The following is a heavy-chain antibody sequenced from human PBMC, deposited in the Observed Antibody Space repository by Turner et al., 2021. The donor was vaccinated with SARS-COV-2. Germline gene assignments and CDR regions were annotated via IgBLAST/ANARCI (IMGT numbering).Heavy chain of an antibody. CDR1: GFTVSSNY. D-gene: IGHD2-2*01. Sequence: EVQLVESGGGLVQPGGSLRLSCAASGFTVSSNYMNWVRQAPGKWLGWVSVIYSGGSTYYADSVKGRFTISRDNSKNTLYLQMNSLRAEDTALYYCARDLGGTSSLGGYFDYWGQGTLVTVSS. CDR2: IYSGGST. V-gene: IGHV3-66*02. CDR3: ARDLGGTSSLGGYFDY. J-gene: IGHJ4*02.